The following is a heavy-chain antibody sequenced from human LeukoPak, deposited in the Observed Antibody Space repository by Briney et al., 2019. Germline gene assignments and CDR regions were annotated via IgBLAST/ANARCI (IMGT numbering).Heavy chain of an antibody. CDR2: IKQDGSEK. Sequence: GGSLRLSCAASGFTFSSYWMSWVRQAPGKGLEWVANIKQDGSEKYYVDSVKGRFTISRDNAKNSLYLQMNSLRAEDTAVYYCARISYYYDSRGYFGSRIDYWGQGTLVTVSS. J-gene: IGHJ4*02. CDR3: ARISYYYDSRGYFGSRIDY. D-gene: IGHD3-22*01. V-gene: IGHV3-7*01. CDR1: GFTFSSYW.